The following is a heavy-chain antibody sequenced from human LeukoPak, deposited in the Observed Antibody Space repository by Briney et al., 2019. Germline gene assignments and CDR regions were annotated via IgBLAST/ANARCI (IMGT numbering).Heavy chain of an antibody. CDR1: GFTFSSYS. Sequence: GGSMRLSCAASGFTFSSYSMNWVRQAPGKGLELVSYISSSSSTMYYADSVKGRFTISRDNAKNALYLQMNGLRAEDTAVYYCARDGQWLVDDAFDIWGQGTMVTVSS. D-gene: IGHD6-19*01. J-gene: IGHJ3*02. CDR3: ARDGQWLVDDAFDI. CDR2: ISSSSSTM. V-gene: IGHV3-48*01.